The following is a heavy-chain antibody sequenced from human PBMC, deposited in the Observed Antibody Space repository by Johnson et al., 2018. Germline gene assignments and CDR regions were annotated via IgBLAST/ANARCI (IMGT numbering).Heavy chain of an antibody. V-gene: IGHV1-69*01. J-gene: IGHJ3*02. CDR2: IIPIFGTA. D-gene: IGHD3-22*01. CDR1: GGTFSSYA. Sequence: QVQLVESGAEVKKPGSSVKVSCKASGGTFSSYAISWVRQAPGQGLEWMGGIIPIFGTANYAQKFQGRVTITADESTSTAYMELSSLSFEDTAVYYCARVSSYYDSSGYYIGCDAFDIWGQGTMVTGSS. CDR3: ARVSSYYDSSGYYIGCDAFDI.